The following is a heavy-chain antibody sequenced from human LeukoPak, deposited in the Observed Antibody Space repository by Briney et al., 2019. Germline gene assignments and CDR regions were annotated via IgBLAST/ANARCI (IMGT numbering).Heavy chain of an antibody. V-gene: IGHV4-34*01. D-gene: IGHD6-19*01. Sequence: SETLSLTCAVYGGSFSGYYWSWIRQPPGKGLEWIGEINHSGSTNYNPSPKSRVTISVDTSKNQFSLKLSSVTAADTAVYYCARGRATYSSGWPFDYWGQGTLVTVSS. CDR3: ARGRATYSSGWPFDY. CDR1: GGSFSGYY. CDR2: INHSGST. J-gene: IGHJ4*02.